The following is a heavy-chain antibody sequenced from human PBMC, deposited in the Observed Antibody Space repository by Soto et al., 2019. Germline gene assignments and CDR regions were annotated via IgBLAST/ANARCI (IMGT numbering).Heavy chain of an antibody. CDR2: ISYDGTTH. J-gene: IGHJ4*02. CDR3: ARSIVPKVMRLIDT. Sequence: PGGSLRRSGAAGGFGFSAYPMHWVRQKPGGGLEWVAVISYDGTTHFYADSVKGRFTISRDNAENSVFLQMSSLRPDDTAVYYCARSIVPKVMRLIDTWGQGTLVTVSS. V-gene: IGHV3-30*04. D-gene: IGHD2-15*01. CDR1: GFGFSAYP.